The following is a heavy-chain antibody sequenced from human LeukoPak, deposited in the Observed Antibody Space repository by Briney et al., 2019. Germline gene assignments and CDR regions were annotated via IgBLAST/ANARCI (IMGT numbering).Heavy chain of an antibody. J-gene: IGHJ4*02. CDR3: AKVTKQLWLRPPNFDY. Sequence: GGSLRLSCAASGFTFSSYAMSWVRQAPGKGLEWVSAISGSGGSTYYADSVKGRFTISRDNSKNTLYLQMNSLRAEDTAVYYCAKVTKQLWLRPPNFDYWGQGTLVTVSS. CDR1: GFTFSSYA. D-gene: IGHD5-18*01. CDR2: ISGSGGST. V-gene: IGHV3-23*01.